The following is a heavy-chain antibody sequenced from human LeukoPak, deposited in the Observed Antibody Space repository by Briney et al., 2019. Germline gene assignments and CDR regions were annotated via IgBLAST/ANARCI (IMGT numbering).Heavy chain of an antibody. D-gene: IGHD5-18*01. CDR1: GYSISSGYY. CDR3: ARWVQGPGDY. CDR2: IYHSGST. J-gene: IGHJ4*02. Sequence: PSETLSLTCTVSGYSISSGYYWGWIRQPPGKGLEWIGSIYHSGSTYYNPSLKSRVTISVDTSKNQFPLKLSSVTAADTAVYYCARWVQGPGDYWGQGTLVTVSS. V-gene: IGHV4-38-2*02.